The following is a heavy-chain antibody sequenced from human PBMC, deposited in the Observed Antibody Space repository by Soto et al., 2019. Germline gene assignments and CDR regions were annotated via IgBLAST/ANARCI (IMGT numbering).Heavy chain of an antibody. CDR3: ASRVEYYDILTGYYVYYYYGMDV. CDR2: IIPIFGTA. V-gene: IGHV1-69*13. D-gene: IGHD3-9*01. J-gene: IGHJ6*02. Sequence: ASVKVSCKASGGTFSSYAISWVRQAPGQGLEWMGGIIPIFGTANYAQKFQGRVTITADESTSTAYMELSSLRSEDTAVYYCASRVEYYDILTGYYVYYYYGMDVRGQGTTVTVSS. CDR1: GGTFSSYA.